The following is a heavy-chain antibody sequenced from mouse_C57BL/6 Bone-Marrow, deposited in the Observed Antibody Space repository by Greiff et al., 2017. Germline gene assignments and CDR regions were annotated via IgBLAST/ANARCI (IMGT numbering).Heavy chain of an antibody. V-gene: IGHV1-64*01. Sequence: QVQLQQPGAELVKPGASVKLSCKASGYTFTSYWMHWVKQRPGQGLEWIGMIHPNSGSTNSNEKFKSKATLTVDKSSSTAYMQLSSLTSEDSAVYYCARSGITVVGRDYWGQGTSVTVSS. J-gene: IGHJ4*01. CDR1: GYTFTSYW. D-gene: IGHD1-1*01. CDR3: ARSGITVVGRDY. CDR2: IHPNSGST.